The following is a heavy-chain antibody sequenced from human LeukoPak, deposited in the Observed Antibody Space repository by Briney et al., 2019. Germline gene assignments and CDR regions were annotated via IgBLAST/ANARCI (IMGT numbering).Heavy chain of an antibody. CDR2: INHSGST. CDR1: GGSFSGYY. J-gene: IGHJ4*02. Sequence: SETLSLTCAVYGGSFSGYYWSWIRQPRGKGLEWIGEINHSGSTNYNPSLKSRVTISVDTSKNQFSLKLSSVTAADTAVYYCAARVATIDPLYYFDYWGQGTLVTVSS. CDR3: AARVATIDPLYYFDY. V-gene: IGHV4-34*01. D-gene: IGHD5-12*01.